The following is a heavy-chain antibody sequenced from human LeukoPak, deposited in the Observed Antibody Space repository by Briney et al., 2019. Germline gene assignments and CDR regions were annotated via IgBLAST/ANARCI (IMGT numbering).Heavy chain of an antibody. J-gene: IGHJ3*02. CDR2: IFPHDSDT. D-gene: IGHD3-3*01. CDR3: ARPQRVVIMGDAFDI. Sequence: GESLKISCKASGYIFTTHWIAWVRQTPGKGLEWMGTIFPHDSDTIYSPSFQGQVTISADKSADTVHLQWSSLKASDTAMYYCARPQRVVIMGDAFDIWGQGTMVTVSS. V-gene: IGHV5-51*01. CDR1: GYIFTTHW.